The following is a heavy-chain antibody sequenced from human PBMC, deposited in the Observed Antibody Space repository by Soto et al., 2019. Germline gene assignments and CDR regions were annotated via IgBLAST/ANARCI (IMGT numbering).Heavy chain of an antibody. D-gene: IGHD3-16*02. V-gene: IGHV3-13*01. J-gene: IGHJ4*02. Sequence: PGGSLRLSCAASGFTFSSYDMHWVRQATGKGLEWVSAIGTAGDTYYPGSVKGRFTISRENAKNSLYLQMNSLRAEDTAVYYCARGGSYRTGTTNFDYWGQGTLVTVSS. CDR1: GFTFSSYD. CDR2: IGTAGDT. CDR3: ARGGSYRTGTTNFDY.